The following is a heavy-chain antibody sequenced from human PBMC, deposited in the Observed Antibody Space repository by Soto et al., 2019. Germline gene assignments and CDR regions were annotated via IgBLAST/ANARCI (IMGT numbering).Heavy chain of an antibody. CDR3: AKGGQLLAEGGGY. J-gene: IGHJ4*02. CDR2: ISWNRDSI. V-gene: IGHV3-9*01. CDR1: GFTFDDYA. Sequence: EVQLVESGGGLVQPGRSLRLSCAASGFTFDDYAMHWVRQAPGKGLEWVSGISWNRDSIGYADSVKGRFTISRDNAKKSMYLQMNSLGAEDTALYYWAKGGQLLAEGGGYWGQGTLVTVSS. D-gene: IGHD2-2*01.